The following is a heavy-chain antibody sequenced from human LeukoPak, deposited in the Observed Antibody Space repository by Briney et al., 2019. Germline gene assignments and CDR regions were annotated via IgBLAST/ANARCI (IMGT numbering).Heavy chain of an antibody. CDR1: GYSISSGYY. D-gene: IGHD2-2*01. V-gene: IGHV4-38-2*02. CDR2: IYHSGST. Sequence: PSETLPLTCAVSGYSISSGYYWGWIRPPPGKGLEWIGSIYHSGSTYYNPSLKSRVTISVDTSKNQFSLKLSTVTAADTAVYYCARDVGLGVVPAANFDPWGQGTLVTVSS. J-gene: IGHJ5*02. CDR3: ARDVGLGVVPAANFDP.